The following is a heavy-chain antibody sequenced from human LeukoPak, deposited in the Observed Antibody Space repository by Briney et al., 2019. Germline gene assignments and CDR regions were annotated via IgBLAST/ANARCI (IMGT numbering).Heavy chain of an antibody. CDR2: IYYSGST. V-gene: IGHV4-59*08. J-gene: IGHJ4*02. D-gene: IGHD6-19*01. CDR1: GGSISGYY. CDR3: TRLDLSSGWTVVGF. Sequence: SETLSLTCTVSGGSISGYYWSRIRQPPGKGLEWIGYIYYSGSTNYSPSLKSRVTISVDTSKNQFSLKLSSVTAADTAVYYCTRLDLSSGWTVVGFWGQGTLVTVSS.